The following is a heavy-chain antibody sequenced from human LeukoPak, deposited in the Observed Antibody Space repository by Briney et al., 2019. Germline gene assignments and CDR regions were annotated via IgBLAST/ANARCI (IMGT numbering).Heavy chain of an antibody. V-gene: IGHV3-21*01. J-gene: IGHJ6*02. CDR3: ARDNGGYDCYYYYGMDV. CDR1: GFTFSSYS. Sequence: GGSLRLSCAASGFTFSSYSMNWVRQAPGKGLEWVSSISSSSIYIYYADSVKGRFTISRDNAKNSLYLQMNSLRAEDTAVYYCARDNGGYDCYYYYGMDVWGQGTTVTVSS. D-gene: IGHD5-12*01. CDR2: ISSSSIYI.